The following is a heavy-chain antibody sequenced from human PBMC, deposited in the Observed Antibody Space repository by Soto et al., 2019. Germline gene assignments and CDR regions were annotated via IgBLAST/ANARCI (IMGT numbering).Heavy chain of an antibody. CDR3: ARDRGDPRKYYFDY. CDR1: GGSISSGGYY. Sequence: SETLSLTCTVSGGSISSGGYYWSWIRQHPGKGLEWIGYIYYSGSTYYNPSLKSRVTISVDTSKNQFSLKLSSVTAADTAVYYCARDRGDPRKYYFDYWGQGTLVTVSS. D-gene: IGHD3-10*01. V-gene: IGHV4-31*03. CDR2: IYYSGST. J-gene: IGHJ4*02.